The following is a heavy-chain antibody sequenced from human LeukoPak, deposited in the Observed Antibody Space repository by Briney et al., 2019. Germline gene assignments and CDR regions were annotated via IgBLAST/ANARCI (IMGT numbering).Heavy chain of an antibody. D-gene: IGHD5-18*01. CDR1: GYTFSNYG. V-gene: IGHV1-18*01. CDR2: ISAYTGDA. J-gene: IGHJ4*02. CDR3: ARAAGDSYGYRYYFDY. Sequence: ASVKVSCKASGYTFSNYGISWLRQAPGQGLEWMGWISAYTGDANYPQNLQGRVTMTRDTSTSTVYMELSSLRSEDTAMYYCARAAGDSYGYRYYFDYWGQGTLVTVSS.